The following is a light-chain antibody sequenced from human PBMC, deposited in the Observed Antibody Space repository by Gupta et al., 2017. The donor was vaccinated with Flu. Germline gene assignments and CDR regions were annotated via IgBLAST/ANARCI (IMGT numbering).Light chain of an antibody. J-gene: IGKJ3*01. Sequence: GTLSLFPGERATLSCRASQSISSSYLAWYQQKPGQAPRLLIHGASSRCTGIPDRFSGSGSGTDFTLTISGLEPEDFAVYFCQQDDTSPLTFGHGTKVEIK. CDR1: QSISSSY. V-gene: IGKV3-20*01. CDR3: QQDDTSPLT. CDR2: GAS.